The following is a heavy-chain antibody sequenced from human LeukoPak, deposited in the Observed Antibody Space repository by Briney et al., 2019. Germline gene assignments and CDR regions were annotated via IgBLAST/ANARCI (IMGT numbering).Heavy chain of an antibody. V-gene: IGHV4-4*02. J-gene: IGHJ3*02. CDR3: ARVAARGDAFDI. CDR1: GGSISSSNW. Sequence: SKTLSLTCAVSGGSISSSNWWSWVRQPPGKGLEWIGEIYHSGSTNYNPSLKSRVTISVDTSKNQFSLKLSSVTAADTAVYYCARVAARGDAFDIWGQGTMVTVSS. CDR2: IYHSGST. D-gene: IGHD6-6*01.